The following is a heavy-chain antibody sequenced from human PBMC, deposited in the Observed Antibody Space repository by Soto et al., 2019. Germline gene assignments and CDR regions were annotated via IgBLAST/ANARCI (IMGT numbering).Heavy chain of an antibody. CDR1: GGSISSYY. CDR3: ARGITIFGVPLDY. Sequence: SETLSLTCTVSGGSISSYYWSWIRQPPGKGLEWIGYIYYSGSTNYNPSLKSRVTMSVDTSKNQFSLKLSSVTAADTAVYYCARGITIFGVPLDYWGQGTLVTVSS. V-gene: IGHV4-59*01. CDR2: IYYSGST. D-gene: IGHD3-3*01. J-gene: IGHJ4*02.